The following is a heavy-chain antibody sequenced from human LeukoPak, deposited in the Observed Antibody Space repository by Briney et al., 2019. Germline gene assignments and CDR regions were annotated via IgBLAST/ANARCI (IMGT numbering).Heavy chain of an antibody. CDR2: IRYDGSNK. CDR1: GFTFSSYG. J-gene: IGHJ4*02. Sequence: GGSLGLSCAASGFTFSSYGMHWVRQAPGKGLEWVAFIRYDGSNKYYADSVKGRFTISRDNSKNTLYLQMNSLRAEDTAVYYCAKANLVDRVAPFDYWGQGTLVTVSS. D-gene: IGHD2-15*01. CDR3: AKANLVDRVAPFDY. V-gene: IGHV3-30*02.